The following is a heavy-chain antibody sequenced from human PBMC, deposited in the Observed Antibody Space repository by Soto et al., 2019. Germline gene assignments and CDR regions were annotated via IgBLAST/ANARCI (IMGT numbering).Heavy chain of an antibody. J-gene: IGHJ6*02. V-gene: IGHV1-18*01. Sequence: ASVKASCKASGYTFTNYIITWVRQAPGQGLEWMGWISPYNDSTNYAQKFQGRVTMTRDTSTSTAYMELSRLRSDDTAVYYCAREIVVSSYYYYYYGMDVWGQGTTVTVSS. CDR3: AREIVVSSYYYYYYGMDV. CDR2: ISPYNDST. CDR1: GYTFTNYI. D-gene: IGHD3-22*01.